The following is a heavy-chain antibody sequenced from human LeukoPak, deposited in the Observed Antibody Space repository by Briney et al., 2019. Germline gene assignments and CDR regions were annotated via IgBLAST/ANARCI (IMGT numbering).Heavy chain of an antibody. CDR1: GFIFKNYG. Sequence: PGRSLRLSCTASGFIFKNYGMHWVRQTPGKGLESLAVIWSDGNIKYYADSVKGRFSISRDNFKNLLYLQMSGLRAEDTAVYYCARVGSGSYFLYALDIWGQGTMVTVSS. CDR2: IWSDGNIK. J-gene: IGHJ3*02. CDR3: ARVGSGSYFLYALDI. D-gene: IGHD1-26*01. V-gene: IGHV3-33*01.